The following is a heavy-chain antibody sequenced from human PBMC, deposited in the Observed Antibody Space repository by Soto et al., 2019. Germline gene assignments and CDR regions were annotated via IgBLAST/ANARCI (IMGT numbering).Heavy chain of an antibody. CDR3: ARGPTVTTGYYYYYYYMDV. CDR2: IYSGGST. J-gene: IGHJ6*03. CDR1: GFTVSSNS. Sequence: EVQLVESGGGLVQPGGSLRLSCAASGFTVSSNSMSWVRQAPGKGLEWVSVIYSGGSTYYADSVKGRFTISRHNSKNTLYLQMNSLRAEDTAVYYCARGPTVTTGYYYYYYYMDVWGKGTTVTVSS. D-gene: IGHD4-17*01. V-gene: IGHV3-53*04.